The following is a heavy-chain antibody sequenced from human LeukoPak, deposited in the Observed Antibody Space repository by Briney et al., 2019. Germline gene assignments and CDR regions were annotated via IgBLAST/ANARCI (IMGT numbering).Heavy chain of an antibody. Sequence: PGGSLRLSCAGSGFTSSRFSMNWVRQAPGKGPEWISYITFSSDTIYYTDSVKGRFTISRDNSKNTLYLQMDSLRAEDTAVYYCAKDSAAVGGPTTDWGQGTLVTVSS. J-gene: IGHJ4*02. CDR2: ITFSSDTI. CDR1: GFTSSRFS. V-gene: IGHV3-48*01. CDR3: AKDSAAVGGPTTD. D-gene: IGHD6-13*01.